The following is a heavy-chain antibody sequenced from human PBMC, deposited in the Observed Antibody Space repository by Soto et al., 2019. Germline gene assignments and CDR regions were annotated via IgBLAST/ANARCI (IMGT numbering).Heavy chain of an antibody. V-gene: IGHV1-18*04. J-gene: IGHJ4*02. CDR3: ARSWSSSSDFDY. D-gene: IGHD6-6*01. CDR2: XSAYNGNT. Sequence: GYTFTSIGISWVRQXXGHXXXWMGWXSAYNGNTNYAQKLQGRVTMTTDTSTSTAYMELRSLRSDDTAVYYCARSWSSSSDFDYWGQGTLVTVSS. CDR1: GYTFTSIG.